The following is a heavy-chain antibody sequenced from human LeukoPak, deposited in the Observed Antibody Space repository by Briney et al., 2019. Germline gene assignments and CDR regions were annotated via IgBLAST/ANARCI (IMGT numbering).Heavy chain of an antibody. Sequence: GGSLRLSCAASGFIFSHYGMHWVRQAPGKGLEWVAVIQNDASTENFADSVKGRFTISRDNSKNTVFLQMNSLRVEDTAVYYCARELSQIVWGGLDYGGQGTLVSISS. D-gene: IGHD2-21*01. V-gene: IGHV3-33*05. CDR2: IQNDASTE. J-gene: IGHJ4*02. CDR1: GFIFSHYG. CDR3: ARELSQIVWGGLDY.